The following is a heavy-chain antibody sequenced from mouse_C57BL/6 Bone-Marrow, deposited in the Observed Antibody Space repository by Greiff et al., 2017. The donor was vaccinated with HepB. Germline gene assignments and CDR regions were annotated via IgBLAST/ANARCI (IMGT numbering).Heavy chain of an antibody. CDR1: GYAFSSSW. CDR2: IYPGDGDT. Sequence: QVQLKESGPELVKPGASVKISCKASGYAFSSSWMNWVKQRPGKGLEWIGRIYPGDGDTNYNGKFKGKATLTADKSSSTAYMQLSSLTSEDSAVYFCARSPITTVVATGAMDYWGQGTSVTVSS. V-gene: IGHV1-82*01. J-gene: IGHJ4*01. CDR3: ARSPITTVVATGAMDY. D-gene: IGHD1-1*01.